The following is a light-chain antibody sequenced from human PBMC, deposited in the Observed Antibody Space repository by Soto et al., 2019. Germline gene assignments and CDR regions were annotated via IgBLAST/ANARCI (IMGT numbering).Light chain of an antibody. CDR3: QHFGNSPIP. Sequence: EIVLTQSPGTLSLSPGERATLSCRASQTVSSTYLAWCQQKPGQAPRLLIYGASTRATGIPDRFSGTGSGTDFTLTISRLEPEDFAVYYCQHFGNSPIPFGQGTRLEIK. CDR1: QTVSSTY. CDR2: GAS. J-gene: IGKJ5*01. V-gene: IGKV3-20*01.